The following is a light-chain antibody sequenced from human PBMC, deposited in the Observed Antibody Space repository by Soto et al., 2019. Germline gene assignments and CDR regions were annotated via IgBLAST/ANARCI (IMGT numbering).Light chain of an antibody. CDR3: SKETPGPWRT. V-gene: IGKV2-30*01. J-gene: IGKJ1*01. CDR2: KVS. CDR1: QSLVYSDGNTY. Sequence: DVVMTQSPLSLPVTLGQPASISCRSSQSLVYSDGNTYLNWFQQRPGQSPRRLIYKVSNRDSGVQESWGGGGGGTFLTGKNRGGGGEDVGVNYGSKETPGPWRTFGKGTRVK.